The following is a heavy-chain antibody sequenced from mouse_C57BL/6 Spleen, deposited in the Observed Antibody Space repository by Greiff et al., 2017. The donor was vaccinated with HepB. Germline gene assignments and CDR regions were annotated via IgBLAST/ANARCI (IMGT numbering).Heavy chain of an antibody. Sequence: QVQLQQPGAELVRPGSSVKLSCKASGYTFTSYWMHWVKQRPIQGLEWIGNIDPSDSETHYNQKFKDKATLTVDKSSSTAYMQLSSLTSEDSAVYYCARRSYEGGYYFDYWGQGTTLTVSS. D-gene: IGHD1-1*01. CDR2: IDPSDSET. CDR3: ARRSYEGGYYFDY. CDR1: GYTFTSYW. J-gene: IGHJ2*01. V-gene: IGHV1-52*01.